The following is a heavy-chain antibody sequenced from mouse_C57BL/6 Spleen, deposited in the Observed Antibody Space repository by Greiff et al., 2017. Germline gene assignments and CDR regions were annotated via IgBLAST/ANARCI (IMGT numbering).Heavy chain of an antibody. Sequence: VHVKQSGAELVRPGASVKLSCTASGFNFKDYYMHWVKQRPEQGLEWIGWIDPENGDTEYASKFQGKATITADTSSNTAYLQLSSLTSEDTAVYYCTTPAYNSNPAWFAYWGQGTLVTVSA. CDR3: TTPAYNSNPAWFAY. CDR1: GFNFKDYY. J-gene: IGHJ3*01. D-gene: IGHD2-5*01. V-gene: IGHV14-4*01. CDR2: IDPENGDT.